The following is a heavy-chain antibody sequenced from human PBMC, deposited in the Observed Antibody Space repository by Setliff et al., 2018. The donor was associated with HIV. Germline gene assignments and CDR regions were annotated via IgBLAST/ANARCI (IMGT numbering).Heavy chain of an antibody. CDR2: IIPIFGTA. V-gene: IGHV1-69*05. D-gene: IGHD2-15*01. CDR3: ARDGRLLNAFDI. J-gene: IGHJ3*02. CDR1: GGTFSSYA. Sequence: SVKVSCKASGGTFSSYAISWVRQAPGQGLEWLGGIIPIFGTANYAQKFQGRVTITTDESTSTAYMELSSLRSEDTAVYYCARDGRLLNAFDIWGQGTMVTVSS.